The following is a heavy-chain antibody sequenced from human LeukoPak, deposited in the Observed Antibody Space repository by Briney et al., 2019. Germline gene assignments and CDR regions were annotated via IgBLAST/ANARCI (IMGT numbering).Heavy chain of an antibody. CDR1: GGSISSYY. CDR2: IYYSGST. J-gene: IGHJ2*01. V-gene: IGHV4-59*01. D-gene: IGHD5-18*01. CDR3: ARVRYSYGSIYWYFDL. Sequence: SETLSPTCTVSGGSISSYYWSWLRQPPGKGLEWIGYIYYSGSTNYNPSLKSRVTISVDTSKNQFSLKLSSVTAADTAVYYCARVRYSYGSIYWYFDLWGRGTLVTVSS.